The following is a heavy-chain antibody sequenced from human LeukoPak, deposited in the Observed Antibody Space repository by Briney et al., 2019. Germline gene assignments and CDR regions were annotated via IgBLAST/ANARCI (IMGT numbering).Heavy chain of an antibody. V-gene: IGHV3-64*01. J-gene: IGHJ4*02. D-gene: IGHD6-19*01. CDR3: ASFRYSSGWTY. Sequence: PGGSLRLSCTASGFTFSSYAMHWVRQAPGKGLEYVSAISSHGGSTYYANSVKGRFTISRDNSKNTLYLQMGSLRAEDMAVYYCASFRYSSGWTYWGQGTLVTVSS. CDR1: GFTFSSYA. CDR2: ISSHGGST.